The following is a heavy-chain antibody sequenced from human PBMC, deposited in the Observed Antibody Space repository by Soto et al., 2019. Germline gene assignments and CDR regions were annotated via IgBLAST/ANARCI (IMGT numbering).Heavy chain of an antibody. CDR2: IYYSGST. CDR3: ARSIEAAAAYDY. V-gene: IGHV4-59*08. D-gene: IGHD6-13*01. CDR1: GGSISSYY. J-gene: IGHJ4*02. Sequence: SETLSLTCTVSGGSISSYYWSWIRQPPGKGLEWIGYIYYSGSTNYNPSLKSRVTISVDTSKNQFSLKLSSVTAADTAVYYCARSIEAAAAYDYWGQGTLVTVSS.